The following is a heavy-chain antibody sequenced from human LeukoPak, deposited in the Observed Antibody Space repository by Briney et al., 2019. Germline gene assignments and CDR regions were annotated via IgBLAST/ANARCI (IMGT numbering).Heavy chain of an antibody. CDR3: AKGDYDYGGFDP. CDR1: GFTFSSYG. V-gene: IGHV3-33*06. D-gene: IGHD3-3*01. Sequence: VGSLRLSCAASGFTFSSYGMHWVRQAPGKGLEWVAVIWYDGSNKYYADSVKGRFTISRDNSKNTLYLQMNSLRAEDTAVYYCAKGDYDYGGFDPWGQGTPVTVSS. J-gene: IGHJ5*02. CDR2: IWYDGSNK.